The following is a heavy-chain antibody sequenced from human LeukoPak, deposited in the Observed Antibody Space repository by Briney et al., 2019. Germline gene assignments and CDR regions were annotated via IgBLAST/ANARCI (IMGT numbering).Heavy chain of an antibody. CDR3: TRDSGTYNWFDP. Sequence: GSLRLSCAASGFTFSGSAIHWVRQSSGKGLEWVGQIDKKDKGYATATAYAASVKGRFTISRDDSINTAYLQMKSLKTEDTALYYCTRDSGTYNWFDPWGQGTLVTVSS. V-gene: IGHV3-73*01. J-gene: IGHJ5*02. D-gene: IGHD1-26*01. CDR2: IDKKDKGYATAT. CDR1: GFTFSGSA.